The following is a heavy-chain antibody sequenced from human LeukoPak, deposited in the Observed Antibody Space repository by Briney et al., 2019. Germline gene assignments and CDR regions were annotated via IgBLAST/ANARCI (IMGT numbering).Heavy chain of an antibody. J-gene: IGHJ4*02. CDR1: GGSISSYY. D-gene: IGHD1-26*01. CDR3: ARDVRGKVGATDVYYFDY. V-gene: IGHV4-59*01. CDR2: IYYSGST. Sequence: SETLSLTCTVSGGSISSYYWSWIRQPPGKGLEWIGYIYYSGSTNYNPSLKSPVTISVDTSKNQFSLKLSSVTAADTAVYYCARDVRGKVGATDVYYFDYWGQGTLVTVSS.